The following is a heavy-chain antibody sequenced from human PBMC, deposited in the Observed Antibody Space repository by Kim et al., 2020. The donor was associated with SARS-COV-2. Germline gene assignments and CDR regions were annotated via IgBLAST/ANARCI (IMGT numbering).Heavy chain of an antibody. CDR1: GFTFSNAW. CDR3: TTPLWLRGPTLAY. D-gene: IGHD5-18*01. Sequence: GGSLRLSCAASGFTFSNAWMSWVRQAPGKGLEWVCRIKSKTDGGTTNYAAPVKGRFTISRDDSKNTLYLQMNSLKTEDTAVYYCTTPLWLRGPTLAYWGPGTLVPVS. J-gene: IGHJ4*02. CDR2: IKSKTDGGTT. V-gene: IGHV3-15*01.